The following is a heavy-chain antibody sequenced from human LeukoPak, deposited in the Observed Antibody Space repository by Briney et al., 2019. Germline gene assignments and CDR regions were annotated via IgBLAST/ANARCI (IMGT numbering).Heavy chain of an antibody. CDR1: GLTFTNAW. J-gene: IGHJ4*02. CDR2: IKSKGDGETT. Sequence: PGGPLTLSCAASGLTFTNAWVSGVRQAPGRGREGVGRIKSKGDGETTDYTAPVKGRFTMSRDDSKATLYLQMNYVIVEDTAVYFCATDLGLTMIRGVLVSWGQGALVSVSP. D-gene: IGHD3-10*01. CDR3: ATDLGLTMIRGVLVS. V-gene: IGHV3-15*01.